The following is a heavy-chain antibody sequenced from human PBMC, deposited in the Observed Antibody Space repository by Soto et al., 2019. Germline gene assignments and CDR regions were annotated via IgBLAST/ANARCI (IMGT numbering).Heavy chain of an antibody. CDR1: GFTFSSYD. J-gene: IGHJ3*02. Sequence: QPGGSLRLSCAASGFTFSSYDMHWVRQPTGKGLEWVSAIGTAGDTYYAGSVKGRFTISRENAKNSFYLQMNSLRAEDTAVYYCARDPSINTAYAFDIWGQGTMVTVSS. CDR2: IGTAGDT. V-gene: IGHV3-13*01. D-gene: IGHD3-22*01. CDR3: ARDPSINTAYAFDI.